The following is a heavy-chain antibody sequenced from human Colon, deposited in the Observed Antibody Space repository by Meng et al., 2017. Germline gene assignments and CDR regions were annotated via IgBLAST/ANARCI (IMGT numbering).Heavy chain of an antibody. J-gene: IGHJ4*02. CDR3: ASSDYYRSDY. CDR1: GGSISRSDW. CDR2: TSHSGST. D-gene: IGHD3-22*01. Sequence: QVDRTERGPGLVRPSETLSLTCAVSGGSISRSDWWSWVRQPPGKGLEWIGETSHSGSTNYSPSLKSRVTISLDKSKNQLSLKLNSVTAADTAVYYCASSDYYRSDYWGQGTLVTVSS. V-gene: IGHV4-4*02.